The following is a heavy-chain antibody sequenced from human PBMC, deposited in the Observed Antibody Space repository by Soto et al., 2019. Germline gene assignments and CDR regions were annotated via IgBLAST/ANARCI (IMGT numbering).Heavy chain of an antibody. D-gene: IGHD2-2*02. J-gene: IGHJ6*02. CDR3: ASAGDIVVVPAAIVLGV. V-gene: IGHV4-31*03. Sequence: SETLSLTCTVSGVSISSGGYYWGWIRQHPGKGLEWIGNIYHSGRTYYNPSLKSRVIMSVGTSKNHFSLNLNSVTAADTAMYFCASAGDIVVVPAAIVLGVWGQGTTVTVSS. CDR2: IYHSGRT. CDR1: GVSISSGGYY.